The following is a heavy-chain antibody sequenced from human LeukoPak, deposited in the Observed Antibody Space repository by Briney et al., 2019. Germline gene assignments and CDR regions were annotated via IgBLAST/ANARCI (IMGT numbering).Heavy chain of an antibody. J-gene: IGHJ4*02. V-gene: IGHV1-2*02. D-gene: IGHD1-26*01. CDR1: GYTFTGYY. Sequence: ASVKVSCKASGYTFTGYYMHWVRQAPGQGLEWMGWINPNSGGTNYAQKFQGRVTMTRDTSTSTVYMELSSLRSEDTAVYYCAREPRYSSFDYWGQGTLVTVSS. CDR3: AREPRYSSFDY. CDR2: INPNSGGT.